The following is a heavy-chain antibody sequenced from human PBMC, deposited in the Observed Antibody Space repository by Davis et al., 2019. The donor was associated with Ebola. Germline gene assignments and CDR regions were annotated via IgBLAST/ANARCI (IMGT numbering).Heavy chain of an antibody. CDR3: ATYYGDSGRFDY. Sequence: ETLSPTCSVSCVSLSSYYWSWIRQPPGKGLEWIGSIYSSGSTTYNPSLKSRVTMSIDPSRNQFSMNLNSVTAADTAVYYCATYYGDSGRFDYWGQGTLVTVSS. CDR2: IYSSGST. J-gene: IGHJ4*02. D-gene: IGHD4-17*01. V-gene: IGHV4-59*01. CDR1: CVSLSSYY.